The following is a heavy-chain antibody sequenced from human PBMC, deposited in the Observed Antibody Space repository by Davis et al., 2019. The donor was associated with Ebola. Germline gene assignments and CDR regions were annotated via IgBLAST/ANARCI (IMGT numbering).Heavy chain of an antibody. D-gene: IGHD6-25*01. J-gene: IGHJ6*03. CDR3: ARRSADGYYYMDV. V-gene: IGHV5-51*01. Sequence: PSFQGQVTISADKSISTAYLQWSSLKAPDTAMYYCARRSADGYYYMDVWGKGTTVTVSS.